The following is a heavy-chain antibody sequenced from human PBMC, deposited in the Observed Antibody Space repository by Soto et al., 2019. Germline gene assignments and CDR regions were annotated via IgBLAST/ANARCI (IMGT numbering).Heavy chain of an antibody. J-gene: IGHJ3*02. CDR3: ARGGFTIFGVGKPDAFDI. V-gene: IGHV4-34*09. D-gene: IGHD3-3*01. CDR2: IYYSGST. Sequence: SETLSLTCAVYGGSFRGYYWSWIRQPPGKGLEWIGEIYYSGSTYYNPSLKSRVTISVDTSKNQFSLKLSSVTAADTAVYYCARGGFTIFGVGKPDAFDIWGQGTMVTVS. CDR1: GGSFRGYY.